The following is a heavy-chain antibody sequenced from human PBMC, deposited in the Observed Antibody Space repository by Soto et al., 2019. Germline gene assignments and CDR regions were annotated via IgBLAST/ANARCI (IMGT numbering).Heavy chain of an antibody. V-gene: IGHV4-34*01. CDR3: ARVHDSSSWYVGDD. CDR1: GVSFIGYY. CDR2: INHSGST. D-gene: IGHD6-13*01. J-gene: IGHJ4*02. Sequence: PSETLSLTCAVYGVSFIGYYWSWILQPPGKGLEWIGEINHSGSTNYNPSLKSRVTISVDTSKNQFSLKLSSVTAADTAVYYRARVHDSSSWYVGDDWDQGTRVTVAS.